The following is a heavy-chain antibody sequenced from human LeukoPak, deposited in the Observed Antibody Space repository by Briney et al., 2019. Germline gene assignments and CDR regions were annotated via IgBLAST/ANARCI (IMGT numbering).Heavy chain of an antibody. CDR2: IIPIFGTG. J-gene: IGHJ4*02. CDR3: ARDLDQ. D-gene: IGHD1-1*01. CDR1: GDTFIRYA. Sequence: GASVKVSCKASGDTFIRYAISWVRQAPGQGLKWMGGIIPIFGTGDYAQKFQGRVTITADESTSTAYMELSSLRSEDTAVYYCARDLDQWGQGTLVTVSS. V-gene: IGHV1-69*13.